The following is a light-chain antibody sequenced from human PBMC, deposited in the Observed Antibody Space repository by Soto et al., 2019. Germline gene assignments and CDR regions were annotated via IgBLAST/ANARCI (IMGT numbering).Light chain of an antibody. V-gene: IGKV1-5*03. CDR1: QSINNW. CDR3: QQYNSYSRT. J-gene: IGKJ1*01. Sequence: DIQMTQSPSTLSASVGDRVTITCRASQSINNWLAWYQQKPGKAPNLLIYKASRLEGGVPSRFSASGSGTEFTLTISCLQPDDFATYYCQQYNSYSRTFGQGTKVEIK. CDR2: KAS.